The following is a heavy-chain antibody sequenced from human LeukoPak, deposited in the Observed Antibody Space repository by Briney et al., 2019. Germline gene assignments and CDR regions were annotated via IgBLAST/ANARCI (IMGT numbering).Heavy chain of an antibody. D-gene: IGHD5-24*01. J-gene: IGHJ6*03. V-gene: IGHV3-23*01. CDR2: ISGSGGHT. CDR3: AKGGAATMRDGYNYYYYYMEV. CDR1: GITFSSHG. Sequence: PGGSLRLSCAASGITFSSHGMSWVRQAPGKGLEWVSLISGSGGHTYYGDSVKGRFTISRDNSTNRLYLQMNSLRPEDTAVYYCAKGGAATMRDGYNYYYYYMEVWGRGTTVTVSS.